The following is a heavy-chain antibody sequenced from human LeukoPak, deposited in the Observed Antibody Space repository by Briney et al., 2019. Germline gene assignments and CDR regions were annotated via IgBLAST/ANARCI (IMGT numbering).Heavy chain of an antibody. CDR2: IYTSGST. J-gene: IGHJ4*02. Sequence: GGSLRLSCAASVFTVSSNYISWVRQAPGKGLEWVSVIYTSGSTYYADSVKGRFTSSRDNSKNTLFLQMNSLRADDTAVYYCARGVSIGYRPIDYWGQGTLVTVSS. CDR3: ARGVSIGYRPIDY. CDR1: VFTVSSNY. V-gene: IGHV3-53*01. D-gene: IGHD3-22*01.